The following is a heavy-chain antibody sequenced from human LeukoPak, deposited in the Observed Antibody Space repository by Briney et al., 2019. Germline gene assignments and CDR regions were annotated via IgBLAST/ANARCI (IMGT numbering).Heavy chain of an antibody. Sequence: SETLFLTCTVSGGSISSSSYYWGWIRQPPGKGLEWIGSIYYSGSTYYNPSLKSRVTISVDTSKNQFSLKLSSVTAADTAVYYCARGYCTNAVCSLGPTQAWGQGTLVTVSS. CDR2: IYYSGST. V-gene: IGHV4-39*07. D-gene: IGHD2-8*01. CDR3: ARGYCTNAVCSLGPTQA. J-gene: IGHJ4*02. CDR1: GGSISSSSYY.